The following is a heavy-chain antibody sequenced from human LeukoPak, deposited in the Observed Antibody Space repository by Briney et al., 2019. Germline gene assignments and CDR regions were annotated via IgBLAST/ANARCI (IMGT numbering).Heavy chain of an antibody. Sequence: SETLSLTCTVSGGSISSYYWSWIRQPAGKGLEWIGYIYYSGSTYYNPSLKSRVTISVDTSKNQFSLKLSSVTAADTAVYYCARVDYCSSTSCHGGFDPWGQGTLVTVSS. CDR1: GGSISSYY. CDR2: IYYSGST. V-gene: IGHV4-59*06. J-gene: IGHJ5*02. CDR3: ARVDYCSSTSCHGGFDP. D-gene: IGHD2-2*01.